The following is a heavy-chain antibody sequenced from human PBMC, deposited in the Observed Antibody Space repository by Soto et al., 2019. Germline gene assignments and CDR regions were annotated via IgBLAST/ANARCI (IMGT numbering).Heavy chain of an antibody. J-gene: IGHJ6*02. CDR2: IDPSDSYT. CDR3: ARSNFFTTVTTTDSGMDV. D-gene: IGHD4-17*01. V-gene: IGHV5-10-1*01. CDR1: GYSFTSYF. Sequence: GESLKISCKGSGYSFTSYFISWVRQMPGKGLEWMGRIDPSDSYTNYSPSFQGHVTISADKSISTAYLQWSSLKAPDTAMYYCARSNFFTTVTTTDSGMDVCGQGTTVTVSS.